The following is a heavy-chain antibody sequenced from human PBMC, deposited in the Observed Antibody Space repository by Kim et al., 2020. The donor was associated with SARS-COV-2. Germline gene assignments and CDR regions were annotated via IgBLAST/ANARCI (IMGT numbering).Heavy chain of an antibody. CDR2: ISSSSSSYI. CDR1: GFTFSSYS. J-gene: IGHJ5*02. Sequence: GGSLRLSCAASGFTFSSYSMNWVRQAPGKGLEWVSSISSSSSSYIYYADSVKGRFTISRDNAKNSLYLQMNSLRAEDTAVYYCARGIAEYQLLWEFPWFDPWGQGTLVTVSS. D-gene: IGHD2-2*01. CDR3: ARGIAEYQLLWEFPWFDP. V-gene: IGHV3-21*01.